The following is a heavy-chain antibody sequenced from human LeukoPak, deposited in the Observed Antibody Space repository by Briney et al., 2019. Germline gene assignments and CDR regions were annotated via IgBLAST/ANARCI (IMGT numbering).Heavy chain of an antibody. CDR1: GYSFTSYW. CDR3: ARPTSSCSGGSCYSGFDY. J-gene: IGHJ4*02. D-gene: IGHD2-15*01. Sequence: GESLKISCEGSGYSFTSYWIGWVRQMPGKGLEWMGIIYPGDSDTRYSPSFQGQVTISADKSISTAYLQWSSLKASDTAIYYCARPTSSCSGGSCYSGFDYWGQGTLVTVSS. V-gene: IGHV5-51*01. CDR2: IYPGDSDT.